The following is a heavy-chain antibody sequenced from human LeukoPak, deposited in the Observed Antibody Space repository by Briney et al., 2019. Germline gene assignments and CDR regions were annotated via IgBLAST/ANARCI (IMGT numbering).Heavy chain of an antibody. CDR1: GYIFISYY. J-gene: IGHJ5*01. D-gene: IGHD3-10*01. CDR2: LNPNGGST. CDR3: ARALSGSGSSRFDS. V-gene: IGHV1-46*01. Sequence: ASVKVSCKASGYIFISYYVHWVRQAPGQGLEWMGILNPNGGSTRYTQKFQGRVTMTRDMSTSTVYMELSSLRSEDTAVYYCARALSGSGSSRFDSWGQGTLVTVSS.